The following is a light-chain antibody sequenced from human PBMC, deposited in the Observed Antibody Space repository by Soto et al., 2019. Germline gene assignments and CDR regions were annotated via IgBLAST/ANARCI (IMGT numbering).Light chain of an antibody. V-gene: IGLV1-51*01. CDR2: DNN. Sequence: QSVLTQPPSVSAAPGQKVTISCSGSSSNIGNNYVYWYQQLPGTAPKLLIYDNNKRPSGIPDRISGSKSGTSATLGITGLQTGDEADYYCGTWDSSLSAGVFGGGTKVSVL. J-gene: IGLJ3*02. CDR1: SSNIGNNY. CDR3: GTWDSSLSAGV.